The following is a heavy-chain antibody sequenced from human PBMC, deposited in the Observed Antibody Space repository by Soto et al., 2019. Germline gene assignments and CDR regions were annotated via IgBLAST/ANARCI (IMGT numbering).Heavy chain of an antibody. V-gene: IGHV3-23*01. Sequence: GSLRLSCAASGFNFATYSMSWVRQAPGKGLEWVAGISDGVDRAYYGDSVKGRFTISRDTSKNMLYLHMNSLRAEDTAIYYCARYTAVADPYYFDYWGQGTLVTVSS. CDR2: ISDGVDRA. CDR1: GFNFATYS. D-gene: IGHD6-19*01. CDR3: ARYTAVADPYYFDY. J-gene: IGHJ4*02.